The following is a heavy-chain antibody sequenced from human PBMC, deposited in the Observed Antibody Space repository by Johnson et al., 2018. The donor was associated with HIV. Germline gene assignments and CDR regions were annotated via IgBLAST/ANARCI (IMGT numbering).Heavy chain of an antibody. CDR3: AGEGAGEVRPGAFDI. Sequence: VQLVESGGGLVQPGGSLRLSCAASGITVSSSYMSWVRQAPGKGLEWVSVIYSGGNTYYADSVRGRFTISRDNSKNTLYLQMNSLRAEDTAVYHCAGEGAGEVRPGAFDIWGQGTMVTVSS. D-gene: IGHD3-10*01. CDR2: IYSGGNT. V-gene: IGHV3-66*01. J-gene: IGHJ3*02. CDR1: GITVSSSY.